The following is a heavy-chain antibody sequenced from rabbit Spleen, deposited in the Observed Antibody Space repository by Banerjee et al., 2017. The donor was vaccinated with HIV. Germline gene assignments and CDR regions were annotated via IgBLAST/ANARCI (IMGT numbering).Heavy chain of an antibody. J-gene: IGHJ4*01. CDR1: GFDFSSYG. Sequence: QEQLVESGGGLVQPGGSLKVSCKASGFDFSSYGVSWVRQAPGKGLEWIGYIDPFFGITYYASWVNGRFSISRENAQNTVFLQMTSLTAADTATYFCARDGTGGSYFALWGPGTLVTVS. D-gene: IGHD8-1*01. CDR3: ARDGTGGSYFAL. V-gene: IGHV1S47*01. CDR2: IDPFFGIT.